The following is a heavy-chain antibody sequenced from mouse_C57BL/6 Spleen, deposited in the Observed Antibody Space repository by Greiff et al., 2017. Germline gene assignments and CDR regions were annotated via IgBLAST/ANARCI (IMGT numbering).Heavy chain of an antibody. J-gene: IGHJ2*01. CDR3: EKAGNYYCSIPFDY. V-gene: IGHV5-9*01. Sequence: EVQLVESGGGLVKPGGSLKLSCAASGFTFSSYTMSWVRQTPEKRLEWVATISGGGGNTYYPDSVKGRFTISRDTAKNPLYLQMSSLRSEDTALYYWEKAGNYYCSIPFDYWGQGTTLTVSS. D-gene: IGHD1-1*01. CDR1: GFTFSSYT. CDR2: ISGGGGNT.